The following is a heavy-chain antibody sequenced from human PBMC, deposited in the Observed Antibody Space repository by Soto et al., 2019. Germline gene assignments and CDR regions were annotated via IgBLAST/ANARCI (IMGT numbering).Heavy chain of an antibody. J-gene: IGHJ4*02. CDR2: ITGSGRST. V-gene: IGHV3-23*01. CDR1: GFTFSSYA. CDR3: AKDLESGYVETFDY. D-gene: IGHD5-12*01. Sequence: EVQLLGSGGGFVQPGGSLRLSCAASGFTFSSYAMSWLRQAPGKGLEWVSTITGSGRSTYYAASVKGRFTISRDNSKNTLFLQMDSLKAEDTPLYYCAKDLESGYVETFDYWGQGTLVSVSS.